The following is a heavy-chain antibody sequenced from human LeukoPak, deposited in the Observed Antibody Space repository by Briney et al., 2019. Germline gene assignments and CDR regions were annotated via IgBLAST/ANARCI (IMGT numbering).Heavy chain of an antibody. D-gene: IGHD2-21*02. V-gene: IGHV1-69*05. CDR2: IIPIFGTA. CDR1: GGTFSSYA. Sequence: GSSVKVSCKASGGTFSSYAISWVRQAPGQGLEWMGGIIPIFGTANYAQKFQGRVTITRNTSISTAYMELSSLRSEDTAVYYCASSYCGGDCYGAGDNAFDIWGQGTMVTVSS. J-gene: IGHJ3*02. CDR3: ASSYCGGDCYGAGDNAFDI.